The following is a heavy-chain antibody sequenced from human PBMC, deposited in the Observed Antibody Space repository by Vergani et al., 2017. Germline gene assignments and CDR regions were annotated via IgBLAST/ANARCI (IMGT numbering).Heavy chain of an antibody. CDR1: GFTLSSHA. CDR2: IWYDGSKE. J-gene: IGHJ4*02. Sequence: QVQLEESGGGVVQPGRSLRLSCAGSGFTLSSHAMHWVRQAPGKGLEWVAFIWYDGSKEYYADSVKGRFTISRDNSKNTLFLQLKTLRAEETGVYYCAKDYNIMGALDYWGQGTLVTVSS. D-gene: IGHD5-12*01. V-gene: IGHV3-33*06. CDR3: AKDYNIMGALDY.